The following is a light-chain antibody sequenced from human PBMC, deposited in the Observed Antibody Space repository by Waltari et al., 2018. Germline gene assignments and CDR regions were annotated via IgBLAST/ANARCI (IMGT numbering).Light chain of an antibody. Sequence: QSALTQPPSASGSPGQSVTISCTGPSRDVGAYNYVPWYQQHPGKAPKLMIFEVSDRPSGVPDRFSGSKSGNTASLTVSGLQADDEGDYYCSAYTGTSWVFGGGTKLTVL. J-gene: IGLJ3*02. CDR3: SAYTGTSWV. CDR1: SRDVGAYNY. CDR2: EVS. V-gene: IGLV2-8*01.